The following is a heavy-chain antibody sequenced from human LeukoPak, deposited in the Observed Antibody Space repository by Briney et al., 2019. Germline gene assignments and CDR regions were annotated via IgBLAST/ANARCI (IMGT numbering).Heavy chain of an antibody. CDR1: GDSISNFY. D-gene: IGHD6-13*01. CDR3: ARGARGAAAGEYFQH. J-gene: IGHJ1*01. V-gene: IGHV4-4*07. CDR2: IYTSGST. Sequence: SETLSLTCTVSGDSISNFYWSWIRQPAGKGLEWIGRIYTSGSTNYNPSLKSRVTMSVDTSKNQFSLKLSSVTAADTAVYYCARGARGAAAGEYFQHWGQGTLVTVSS.